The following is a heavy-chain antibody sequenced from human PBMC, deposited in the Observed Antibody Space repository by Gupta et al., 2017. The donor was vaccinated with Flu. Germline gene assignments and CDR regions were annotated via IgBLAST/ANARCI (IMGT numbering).Heavy chain of an antibody. J-gene: IGHJ4*02. V-gene: IGHV4-59*02. D-gene: IGHD2-2*02. CDR2: LYASGST. Sequence: CTVSGGSVSGFYWSWIRQVPGKGLEWIGWLYASGSTNYNPSLKSRATISLGTSQNQFSLKLTSVTAADTAVYYCAIEDVQLLYFSRWGQGKLVTVSS. CDR1: GGSVSGFY. CDR3: AIEDVQLLYFSR.